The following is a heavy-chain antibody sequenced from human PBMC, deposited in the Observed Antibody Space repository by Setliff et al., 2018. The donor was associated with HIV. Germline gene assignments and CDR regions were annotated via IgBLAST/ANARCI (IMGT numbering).Heavy chain of an antibody. Sequence: SVKVSCKASGYTFTGHHIQWMRQAPGQGLEWMGRINPNMGDTQYAQKFQGRIIMTRDTSINTVYMELSSLTSDDTALYYCARQDIPTGYYLFDYWGQGTQVTVSS. V-gene: IGHV1-2*06. CDR3: ARQDIPTGYYLFDY. CDR1: GYTFTGHH. J-gene: IGHJ4*02. CDR2: INPNMGDT. D-gene: IGHD3-9*01.